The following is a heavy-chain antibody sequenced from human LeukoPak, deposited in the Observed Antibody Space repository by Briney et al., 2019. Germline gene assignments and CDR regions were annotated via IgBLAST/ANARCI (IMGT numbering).Heavy chain of an antibody. CDR3: ARVGSGHRFPFDY. J-gene: IGHJ4*02. Sequence: GGSLRLSCAASGFTFSSYSMNRVRQAPGKGLEWVSSISSSSSYIYYADSVKGRFTISRDNAKNSLYLQMNSLRAEDTAVYYCARVGSGHRFPFDYWGQGTLVTVSS. CDR2: ISSSSSYI. V-gene: IGHV3-21*01. D-gene: IGHD3-10*01. CDR1: GFTFSSYS.